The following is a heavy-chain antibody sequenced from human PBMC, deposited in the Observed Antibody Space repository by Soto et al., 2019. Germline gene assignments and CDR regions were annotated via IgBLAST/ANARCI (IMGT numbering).Heavy chain of an antibody. J-gene: IGHJ4*02. CDR2: NDSGGGP. D-gene: IGHD3-22*01. V-gene: IGHV4-39*01. CDR3: ARRGYYYDSSGYQSVWY. CDR1: GGNISSTSYS. Sequence: SAALSLTCNVSGGNISSTSYSGGWIRQPPRKGLVCMGGNDSGGGPYYNSALPGGVTISVDTSKYRVSPKLCSVPAADTAVYYFARRGYYYDSSGYQSVWYWGQGTLVTVSS.